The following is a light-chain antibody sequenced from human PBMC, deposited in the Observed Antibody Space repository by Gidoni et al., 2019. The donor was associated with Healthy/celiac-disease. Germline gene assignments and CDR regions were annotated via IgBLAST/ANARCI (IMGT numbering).Light chain of an antibody. CDR1: QSISSY. CDR2: AAS. J-gene: IGKJ1*01. Sequence: DIQMTQSPSSLSASVGDRVTITCRGSQSISSYLNWYQQKPGKAPQLLIYAASSLQSGVPSRFSGSGAGADYTITISSRQAEDFATYYCRQSYSTRRTFXXXTKVEIK. CDR3: RQSYSTRRT. V-gene: IGKV1-39*01.